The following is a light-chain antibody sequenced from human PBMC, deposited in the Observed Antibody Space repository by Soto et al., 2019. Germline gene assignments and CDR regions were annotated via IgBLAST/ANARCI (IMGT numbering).Light chain of an antibody. J-gene: IGKJ2*01. V-gene: IGKV3-11*01. CDR3: QQSSNWPPYT. Sequence: EIVLTQSRATLSLSPGERATLACRASQSVSSYLAWYQQKPGQAPRLLIYDASNRATGIPARFIGSGSGTDFTLTISRLEPEDFAVYYCQQSSNWPPYTFGQGTKLEIK. CDR1: QSVSSY. CDR2: DAS.